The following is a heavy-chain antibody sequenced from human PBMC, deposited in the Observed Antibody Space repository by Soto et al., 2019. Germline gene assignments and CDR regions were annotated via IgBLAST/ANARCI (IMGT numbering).Heavy chain of an antibody. CDR2: ISSSGSYT. CDR1: GFKVSDYH. J-gene: IGHJ6*02. CDR3: ASVVHTNLGAHLQSHDPRVYV. D-gene: IGHD3-3*01. V-gene: IGHV3-11*03. Sequence: PGGALRLSCEASGFKVSDYHMSWIRQARGKGLEWISYISSSGSYTTYTDSVKGRFTISRDNAKSSLYLQMKNLRGDETALYYCASVVHTNLGAHLQSHDPRVYVWGQRTTAT.